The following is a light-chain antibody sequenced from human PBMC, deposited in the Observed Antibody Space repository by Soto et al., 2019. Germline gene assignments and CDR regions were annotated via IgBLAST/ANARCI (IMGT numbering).Light chain of an antibody. CDR1: SSNIGSNA. J-gene: IGLJ3*02. Sequence: QSVLTQPPSASGTPGQRVSISCSGSSSNIGSNAVNWYQQLPGTAPKLLIYNNDQRPSGVPDRLSGSKSGTSASLAISGLQSDDEADYFCAAWDDSLNAWVFGGATKLTVL. CDR2: NND. V-gene: IGLV1-44*01. CDR3: AAWDDSLNAWV.